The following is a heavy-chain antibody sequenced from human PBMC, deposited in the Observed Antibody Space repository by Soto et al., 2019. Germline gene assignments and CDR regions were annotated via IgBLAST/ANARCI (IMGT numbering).Heavy chain of an antibody. Sequence: GASVKVSCKASGYTFTSYAMHWVRQAPGQRLEGMGWINAGNGNTKYSQKFQGRVTITRDTSASTAYMEPSSLRSEDTAVYYCARDGEKFLEWYRYYYYGMDVWGQGTTVTVSS. CDR3: ARDGEKFLEWYRYYYYGMDV. CDR2: INAGNGNT. D-gene: IGHD3-3*01. J-gene: IGHJ6*02. V-gene: IGHV1-3*01. CDR1: GYTFTSYA.